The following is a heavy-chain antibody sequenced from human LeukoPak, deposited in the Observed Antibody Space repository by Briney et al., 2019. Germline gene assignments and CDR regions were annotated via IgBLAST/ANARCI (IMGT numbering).Heavy chain of an antibody. CDR1: GFTFSTYA. J-gene: IGHJ4*02. D-gene: IGHD2-2*01. Sequence: GGSLRPSCAASGFTFSTYAMHWVRQAPGKGLEWVAVISYDGSNKYYADSVKGRFTISRDNSKNTLYLQMNSLRAEDTAVYYCAREDIVVVPAAMNCGYFDYWGQGTLVTVSS. CDR3: AREDIVVVPAAMNCGYFDY. V-gene: IGHV3-30-3*01. CDR2: ISYDGSNK.